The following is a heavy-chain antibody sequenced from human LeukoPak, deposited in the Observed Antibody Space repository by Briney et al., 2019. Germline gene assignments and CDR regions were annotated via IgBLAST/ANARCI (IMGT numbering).Heavy chain of an antibody. J-gene: IGHJ4*02. CDR1: GFTFSSYS. CDR2: ISSSSSYI. D-gene: IGHD3-22*01. Sequence: GGSLRLSCAASGFTFSSYSMNWVRQAPGKGLEWVSSISSSSSYIYYADSVKGRFTISKDNAKNSLYLQMNSLRAEDTAVYYCARDRSYYDSSGHANGWGQGTLVTVSS. CDR3: ARDRSYYDSSGHANG. V-gene: IGHV3-21*01.